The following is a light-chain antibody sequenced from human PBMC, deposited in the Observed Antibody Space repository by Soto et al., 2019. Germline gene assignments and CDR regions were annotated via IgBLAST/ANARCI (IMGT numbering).Light chain of an antibody. CDR1: QSISSW. Sequence: DIQMTQSPSTLSASVGDRVTITCRASQSISSWLAWYQQKPGKAPKLLIYKASSLESGVTSRFSGSGSGTEYTLTISSLQTDDFATDYCQQYNSYSPYTFGQGTKLEIK. J-gene: IGKJ2*01. CDR3: QQYNSYSPYT. CDR2: KAS. V-gene: IGKV1-5*03.